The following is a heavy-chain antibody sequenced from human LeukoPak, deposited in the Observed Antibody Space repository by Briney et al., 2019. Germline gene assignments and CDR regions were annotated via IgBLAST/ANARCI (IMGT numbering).Heavy chain of an antibody. D-gene: IGHD2-2*02. CDR3: ARTMSSSHTVYGMDV. J-gene: IGHJ6*02. Sequence: SETLSLTCAVSGYSISSGNWWGWIRPPPGKGLEWIGYIYYSGSIYYNPSLKSRVTMSVDTSKNQFSLKLSSVTAVDTAVYYCARTMSSSHTVYGMDVWGQGTTVTVSS. CDR1: GYSISSGNW. CDR2: IYYSGSI. V-gene: IGHV4-28*05.